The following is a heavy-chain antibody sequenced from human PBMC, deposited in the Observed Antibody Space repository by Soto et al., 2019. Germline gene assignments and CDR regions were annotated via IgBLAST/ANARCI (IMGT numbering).Heavy chain of an antibody. V-gene: IGHV1-24*01. CDR1: GYTLTELS. CDR2: FDPEDGET. CDR3: ATEQPRMTTVTTSGYYGMDV. Sequence: ASVKVSCKVSGYTLTELSMHWVRQAPGKGLERMGGFDPEDGETIYAQKFQGRVTMTEDTSTDTAYMELSSLRSEDTAVYYCATEQPRMTTVTTSGYYGMDVWGQGTTVTVSS. D-gene: IGHD4-4*01. J-gene: IGHJ6*02.